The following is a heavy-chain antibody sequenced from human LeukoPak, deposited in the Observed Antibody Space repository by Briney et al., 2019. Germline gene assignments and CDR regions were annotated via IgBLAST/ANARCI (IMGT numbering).Heavy chain of an antibody. CDR1: GYSFTSYW. J-gene: IGHJ6*02. Sequence: GESLKISCKGSGYSFTSYWIGWVRQMPGKGLEWMGIIYPGDSDTRYSPSFQGQVTISADKSISTAYPQWSSLKASDTATYYCASCAVAGSSYYYYGMDVWGQGTTVTVSS. CDR3: ASCAVAGSSYYYYGMDV. D-gene: IGHD6-19*01. V-gene: IGHV5-51*01. CDR2: IYPGDSDT.